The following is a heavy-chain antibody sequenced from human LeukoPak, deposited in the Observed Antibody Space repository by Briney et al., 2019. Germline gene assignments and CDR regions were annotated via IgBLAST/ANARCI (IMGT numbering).Heavy chain of an antibody. CDR2: ISSSGSTI. V-gene: IGHV3-48*03. Sequence: GGSLRLSCAASGFTFSSYEINWVRQAPRKGLEWVSYISSSGSTIYYADSVKGRFTISRDNAKNSLYLQMNSLRAEDTAVYYCAELGITMIGGVWGKGTTVTISS. D-gene: IGHD3-10*02. CDR3: AELGITMIGGV. CDR1: GFTFSSYE. J-gene: IGHJ6*04.